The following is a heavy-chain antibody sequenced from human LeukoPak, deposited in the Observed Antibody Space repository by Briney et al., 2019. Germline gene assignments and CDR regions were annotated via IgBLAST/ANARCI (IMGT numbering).Heavy chain of an antibody. V-gene: IGHV3-53*01. CDR1: GFTVSSNY. Sequence: GGSLRLSCAASGFTVSSNYMSWVRQAPGKGLEWVSVIYSGGSTYYADSVKGRFTISRDNSKNTLYLQMNSLRAEDTAAYYCARASSHCSSTSCYIGYWGQGTLVTVSS. CDR2: IYSGGST. J-gene: IGHJ4*02. D-gene: IGHD2-2*01. CDR3: ARASSHCSSTSCYIGY.